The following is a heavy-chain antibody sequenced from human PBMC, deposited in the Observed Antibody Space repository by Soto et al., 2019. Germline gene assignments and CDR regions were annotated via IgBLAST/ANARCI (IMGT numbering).Heavy chain of an antibody. CDR2: INHSGST. J-gene: IGHJ5*02. V-gene: IGHV4-30-2*01. CDR1: GGSISSDGYS. CDR3: ARVPGP. Sequence: SETLSLTCAVSGGSISSDGYSWSWIRQPPGTGLEWIGEINHSGSTNYNPPLKSRVTISVDASKNQFSLKLSSVTAADTAMYYCARVPGPWGQGTLVTVSS.